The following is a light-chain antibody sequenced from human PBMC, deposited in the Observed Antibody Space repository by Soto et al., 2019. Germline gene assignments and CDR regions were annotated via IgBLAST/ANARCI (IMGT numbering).Light chain of an antibody. CDR3: GTWDTSLSAVV. V-gene: IGLV1-51*01. CDR2: DND. CDR1: TSNIGNNY. J-gene: IGLJ3*02. Sequence: SVLSQPPSVSAAPGQKVTISCSGSTSNIGNNYVSWYQQFPGTAPKLLIYDNDKRPSGIPARFSGSKSGTSATLGITGLQTGDEADYYCGTWDTSLSAVVFGGGTKLTVL.